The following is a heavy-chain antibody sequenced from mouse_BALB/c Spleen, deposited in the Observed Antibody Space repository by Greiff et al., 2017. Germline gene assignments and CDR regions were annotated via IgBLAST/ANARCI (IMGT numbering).Heavy chain of an antibody. V-gene: IGHV1-7*01. Sequence: QVQLKQSGAELAKPGASVKMSCKASGYTFTSYWMHWVKQRPGQGLEWIGYINPSTGYTEYNQKFKDKATLTADKSSSTAYMQLSSLTSEDSAVYYCARVMGGLPYYFDYWGQGTTLTVSS. CDR2: INPSTGYT. D-gene: IGHD2-2*01. CDR1: GYTFTSYW. CDR3: ARVMGGLPYYFDY. J-gene: IGHJ2*01.